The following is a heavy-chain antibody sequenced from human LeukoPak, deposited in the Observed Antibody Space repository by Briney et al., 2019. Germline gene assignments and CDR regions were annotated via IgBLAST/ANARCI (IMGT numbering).Heavy chain of an antibody. Sequence: SETLSLTCTVSGGSISSSSYYWGWIRQPPGKGLEWIGSIYYSGSTYYNPSLKSRVTISVDTSKNQSSLKLSSVTAADTAVYYCARGRFSGWYLYYFDYWGQGTLVTVSS. CDR3: ARGRFSGWYLYYFDY. D-gene: IGHD6-19*01. CDR2: IYYSGST. V-gene: IGHV4-39*07. J-gene: IGHJ4*02. CDR1: GGSISSSSYY.